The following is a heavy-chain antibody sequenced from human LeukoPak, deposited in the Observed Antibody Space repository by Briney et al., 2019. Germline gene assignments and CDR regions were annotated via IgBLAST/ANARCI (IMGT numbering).Heavy chain of an antibody. J-gene: IGHJ5*02. CDR3: AKNGHDYGDLGWFDP. CDR1: GFTFSSYG. CDR2: IWYDGSNE. V-gene: IGHV3-33*06. Sequence: PGRSLRLSCAASGFTFSSYGMHWVRQAPGKGLEWVAVIWYDGSNEYYADSVKGRFTISRDNSRNTLYLQMNSLRAEDTAVYYCAKNGHDYGDLGWFDPWGQGTLVTVSS. D-gene: IGHD4-17*01.